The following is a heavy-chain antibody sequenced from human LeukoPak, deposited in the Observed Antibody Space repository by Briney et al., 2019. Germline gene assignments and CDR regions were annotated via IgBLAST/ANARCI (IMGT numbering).Heavy chain of an antibody. V-gene: IGHV3-30-3*01. D-gene: IGHD1/OR15-1a*01. Sequence: GSLRLSCAASGFTFSSHAMHWVRQAPGKGLEWVAVISYDGSNEYYADSVKGRFTISRDNSKNTLYLQMNSLRPEDTAVYYCARDSSDANIDYWGQGTLVTVSS. CDR2: ISYDGSNE. J-gene: IGHJ4*02. CDR3: ARDSSDANIDY. CDR1: GFTFSSHA.